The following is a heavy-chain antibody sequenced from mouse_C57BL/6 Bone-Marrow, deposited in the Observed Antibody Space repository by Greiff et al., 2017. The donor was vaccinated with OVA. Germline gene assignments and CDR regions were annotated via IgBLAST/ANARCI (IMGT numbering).Heavy chain of an antibody. V-gene: IGHV6-3*01. J-gene: IGHJ2*01. CDR3: TDNSRGLDY. CDR1: GFTFSNYW. CDR2: IRLKSDNYAT. D-gene: IGHD4-1*02. Sequence: EVKLEESGGGLVQPGGSMKLSCVASGFTFSNYWMNWVRQSPEKGLEWVAQIRLKSDNYATHSAESVKGRFTTSRDDSNSSVYLQINHLRTEDTGMDYCTDNSRGLDYWGQGTTLTVSS.